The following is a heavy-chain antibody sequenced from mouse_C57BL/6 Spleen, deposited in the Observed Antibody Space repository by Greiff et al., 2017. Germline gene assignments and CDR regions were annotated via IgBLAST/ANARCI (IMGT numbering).Heavy chain of an antibody. V-gene: IGHV1-15*01. CDR1: GYTFTDYE. D-gene: IGHD1-1*02. CDR3: TRRSPYGGDYAMDY. J-gene: IGHJ4*01. CDR2: IDPETGGT. Sequence: VQLQQSGAELVRPGASVTLSCKASGYTFTDYEMHWVKQTPVHGLEWIGAIDPETGGTAYNQKFKGKAILTADKSSSTAYMELRSLTSEDSAVYYCTRRSPYGGDYAMDYWGQGTSVTVSS.